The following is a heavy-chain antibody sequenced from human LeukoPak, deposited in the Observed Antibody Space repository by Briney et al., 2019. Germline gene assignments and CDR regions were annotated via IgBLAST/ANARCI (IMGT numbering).Heavy chain of an antibody. CDR2: MHPGDSDT. Sequence: GESLKISCEASGYIFINYWIGWVRQVPGKGLDWMGLMHPGDSDTKYSPSFQGQVTISVDKSITTAYLQWSSLQASDTAMYFCARVVVVTATHWYFDLWGRGSLVTVFS. CDR3: ARVVVVTATHWYFDL. V-gene: IGHV5-51*01. CDR1: GYIFINYW. D-gene: IGHD2-21*02. J-gene: IGHJ2*01.